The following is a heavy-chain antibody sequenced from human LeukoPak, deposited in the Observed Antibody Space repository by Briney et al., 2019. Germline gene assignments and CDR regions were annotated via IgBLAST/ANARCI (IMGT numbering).Heavy chain of an antibody. D-gene: IGHD3-9*01. CDR1: GFTFRSYG. CDR2: IRYDGNNK. J-gene: IGHJ4*02. CDR3: ASSGEGYDILTGYYYFDY. V-gene: IGHV3-30*02. Sequence: GGSLRLSCAASGFTFRSYGMHWVRQAPGKGLEWVAFIRYDGNNKYYADSVKGRFTISRDNSKNTVYLQMNSLRAEDTAVYYCASSGEGYDILTGYYYFDYWGQGTLVTVSS.